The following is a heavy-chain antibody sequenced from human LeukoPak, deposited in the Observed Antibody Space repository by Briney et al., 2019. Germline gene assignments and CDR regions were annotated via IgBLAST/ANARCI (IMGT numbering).Heavy chain of an antibody. Sequence: GGSLRLSCAASGFTLSSYEMNWVRQAPGKGLEWVSYISSSGSTIYYADSVKGRFTISRDNAKNSLYLQMNSLRAEDTAVYYCAREYYYGSGSFDYWGQGTLVTVSS. CDR3: AREYYYGSGSFDY. CDR1: GFTLSSYE. D-gene: IGHD3-10*01. CDR2: ISSSGSTI. V-gene: IGHV3-48*03. J-gene: IGHJ4*02.